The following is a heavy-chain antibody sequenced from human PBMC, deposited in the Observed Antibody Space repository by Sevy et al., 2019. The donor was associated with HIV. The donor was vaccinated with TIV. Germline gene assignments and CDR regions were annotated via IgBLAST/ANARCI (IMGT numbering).Heavy chain of an antibody. Sequence: ASVKVSCKASGYTFTAYYIHWVRQAPGQGLEWMGWINPNSGGTYFAKKFQDSVTLTTDTSVNTAYMELPSLRFDDTAVYYCARMGEYYDNSGYYPLKFWGQGTLVTVSS. CDR1: GYTFTAYY. CDR3: ARMGEYYDNSGYYPLKF. J-gene: IGHJ4*02. V-gene: IGHV1-2*02. CDR2: INPNSGGT. D-gene: IGHD3-22*01.